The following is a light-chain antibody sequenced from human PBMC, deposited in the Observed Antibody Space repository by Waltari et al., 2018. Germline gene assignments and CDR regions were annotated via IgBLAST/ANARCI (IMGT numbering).Light chain of an antibody. CDR2: WAS. V-gene: IGKV4-1*01. CDR1: QTILSSSNNKNA. J-gene: IGKJ4*01. Sequence: DIVMTQSPDPLAVSLGERATINCKASQTILSSSNNKNALAWYQQKPGHPPKLLIYWASTRTSGVPDRFSGRGSETDFTLTISRLQADDVAVYYCQQYYSPPLTFGGGTKVEIK. CDR3: QQYYSPPLT.